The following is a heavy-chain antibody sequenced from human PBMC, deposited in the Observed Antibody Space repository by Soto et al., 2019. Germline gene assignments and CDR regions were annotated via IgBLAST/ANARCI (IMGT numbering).Heavy chain of an antibody. D-gene: IGHD3-22*01. CDR2: IIPIFGTA. J-gene: IGHJ4*02. Sequence: ASVKVSCKASGGTFSSYAISWVRQAPGQGLEWMGGIIPIFGTANYAQKFQGRVTITADESTSTAYMELSSLRSADTAVYYCARVVPRYDRTSRLDYWGQGTLVTVSS. CDR3: ARVVPRYDRTSRLDY. CDR1: GGTFSSYA. V-gene: IGHV1-69*13.